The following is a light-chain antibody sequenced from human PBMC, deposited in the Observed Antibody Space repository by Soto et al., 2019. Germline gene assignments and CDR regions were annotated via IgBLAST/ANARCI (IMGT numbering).Light chain of an antibody. CDR2: KAS. J-gene: IGKJ1*01. V-gene: IGKV1-5*03. Sequence: DIQMTQSPSTLSASVGDRVTITCRASQSISSWLAWYQQKPGKAPKLLIYKASNLESGVPSRFSGSGSGTEFTLTFSSLQPDDFATYYCQQYTSFIWTFGPGTKVEIK. CDR3: QQYTSFIWT. CDR1: QSISSW.